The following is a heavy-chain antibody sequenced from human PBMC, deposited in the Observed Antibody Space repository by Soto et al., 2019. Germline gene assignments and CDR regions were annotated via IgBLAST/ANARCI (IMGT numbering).Heavy chain of an antibody. D-gene: IGHD4-17*01. V-gene: IGHV1-69*13. Sequence: EASVKVSCKASGGTFSSYAISWVRQAPGQGLEWMGGIIPIFGTANYAQKFQGRVTITADESTSTAYMELSSLRSEDTAVYYCASKVPDYGGNWYFDYWGQGTLVTVSS. CDR3: ASKVPDYGGNWYFDY. J-gene: IGHJ4*02. CDR1: GGTFSSYA. CDR2: IIPIFGTA.